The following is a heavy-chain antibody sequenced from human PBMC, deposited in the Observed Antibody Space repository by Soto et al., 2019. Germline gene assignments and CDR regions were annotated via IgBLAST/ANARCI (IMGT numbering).Heavy chain of an antibody. Sequence: PGGSLRLSCAASGFTFSSYAMSWVRQAPGKGLEWVSAISGSGGSTYYADSVKGRFTISRDNSKNTLYLQMNSLRAEDTAVYYCAKGSIAAAGTVSCFDYWGQGTLVTVSS. CDR3: AKGSIAAAGTVSCFDY. CDR1: GFTFSSYA. D-gene: IGHD6-13*01. V-gene: IGHV3-23*01. CDR2: ISGSGGST. J-gene: IGHJ4*02.